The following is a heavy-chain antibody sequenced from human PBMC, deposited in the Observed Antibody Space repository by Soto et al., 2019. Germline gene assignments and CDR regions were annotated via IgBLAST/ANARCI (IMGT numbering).Heavy chain of an antibody. V-gene: IGHV1-8*01. J-gene: IGHJ4*02. CDR2: MNPNSGNT. Sequence: ASVKVSCKASGYTFTSYDINWVRQATGQGLEWMGWMNPNSGNTGYAQKLQGRVTMTRNTSISTAYMELSSLRSEDTAVYYCARERTYFGDYWGQGTLVTAPQ. CDR1: GYTFTSYD. D-gene: IGHD3-9*01. CDR3: ARERTYFGDY.